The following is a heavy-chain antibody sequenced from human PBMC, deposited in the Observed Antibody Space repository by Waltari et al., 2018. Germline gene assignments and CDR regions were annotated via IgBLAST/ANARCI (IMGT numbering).Heavy chain of an antibody. CDR3: ARNFGELPLFDY. V-gene: IGHV1-69*02. J-gene: IGHJ4*02. CDR2: INPILGIA. D-gene: IGHD3-10*01. Sequence: QVQLVQSGAEVKKPGSSVKVSCKASGGTFSSYTISWVRQAPGQGPEWMGKINPILGIANYAQKVQGRVTITADKSTSTAYMELSSLRSEDTAVYYCARNFGELPLFDYWGQGTLVTVSS. CDR1: GGTFSSYT.